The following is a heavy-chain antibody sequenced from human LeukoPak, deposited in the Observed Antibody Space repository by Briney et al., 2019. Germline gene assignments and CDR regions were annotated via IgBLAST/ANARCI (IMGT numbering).Heavy chain of an antibody. D-gene: IGHD2-21*02. CDR1: GYTLTELS. J-gene: IGHJ4*02. CDR3: ATDLGGVTGRDY. CDR2: FDPEDGET. V-gene: IGHV1-24*01. Sequence: GASVKVSCKVSGYTLTELSMHWVRQAPGKGLEWMGGFDPEDGETIYAQKFQGRVTMTEDTSTDTAYMELSSLRSEDTAVYYCATDLGGVTGRDYWGQGTPVTVSS.